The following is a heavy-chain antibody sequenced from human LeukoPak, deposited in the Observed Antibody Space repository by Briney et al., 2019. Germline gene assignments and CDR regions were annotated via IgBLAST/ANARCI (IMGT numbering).Heavy chain of an antibody. V-gene: IGHV3-30*18. CDR2: ISYDGSNK. D-gene: IGHD3-22*01. J-gene: IGHJ4*02. Sequence: GGSLRLSCAASGFTFSSYGMHWVRQAPGKGLEWVAVISYDGSNKYYADSVKGRFTISRDNSKNTLYLQMNSLRAEDTAVYYCAKEGGSDYYDSSGYPDYWGQGTLVTVSS. CDR1: GFTFSSYG. CDR3: AKEGGSDYYDSSGYPDY.